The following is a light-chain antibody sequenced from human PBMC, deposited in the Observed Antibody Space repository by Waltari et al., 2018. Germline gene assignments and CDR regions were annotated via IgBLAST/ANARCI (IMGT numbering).Light chain of an antibody. CDR1: QSIVHIDGNTS. CDR3: MQGTHWPLT. Sequence: DVVMTQSPLSLPVTLGQPASIPCRSSQSIVHIDGNTSLNWFQQRPGQSPRRLIYKVSNRDSGVPDRFSGSGSGTDFTLKISRVEAEDVGVYYCMQGTHWPLTFGGGTKVEIK. CDR2: KVS. V-gene: IGKV2-30*02. J-gene: IGKJ4*01.